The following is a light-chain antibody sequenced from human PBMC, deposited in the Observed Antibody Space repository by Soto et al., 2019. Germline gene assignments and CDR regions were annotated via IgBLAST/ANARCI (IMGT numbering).Light chain of an antibody. CDR2: GAS. Sequence: EIVLTQSPGTLYLSPGERATLSCRASQSVTSTYLGWYQQKPGQAPSLLIYGASSRATGIPDRFSGRGSGTDFTLTISRLEPEDSAVYYCQQYVSPPITFGQGTRLEIK. J-gene: IGKJ5*01. CDR3: QQYVSPPIT. CDR1: QSVTSTY. V-gene: IGKV3-20*01.